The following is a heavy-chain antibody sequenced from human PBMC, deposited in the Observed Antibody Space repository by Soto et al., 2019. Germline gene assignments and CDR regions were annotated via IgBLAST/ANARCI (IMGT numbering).Heavy chain of an antibody. J-gene: IGHJ6*02. CDR3: ARQRITMIVPKTYYYYGMDV. Sequence: GESLKISCKGSGYSFTSYWIGWVRQMPGKGLEWMGIIYPGDSDTRYSPSFQGQVTISADKSISTAYLQWSSLKASDTAMYYCARQRITMIVPKTYYYYGMDVWGQGTTVTVSS. V-gene: IGHV5-51*01. D-gene: IGHD3-22*01. CDR1: GYSFTSYW. CDR2: IYPGDSDT.